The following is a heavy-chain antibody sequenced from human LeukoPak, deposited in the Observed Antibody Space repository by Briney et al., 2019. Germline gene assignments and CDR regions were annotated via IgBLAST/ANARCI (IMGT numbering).Heavy chain of an antibody. Sequence: SQTLSLTCAVTGASVSSGGSSWAWIRQPPGKGLEWIGYIYHIVNTFYNPSLQSRVTISVDRAKNQVSLRLTSMTAADTAVYYCARDSYGLGSNYFYPWGQGTQVTVSS. CDR1: GASVSSGGSS. D-gene: IGHD3-10*01. CDR3: ARDSYGLGSNYFYP. CDR2: IYHIVNT. V-gene: IGHV4-30-2*01. J-gene: IGHJ5*02.